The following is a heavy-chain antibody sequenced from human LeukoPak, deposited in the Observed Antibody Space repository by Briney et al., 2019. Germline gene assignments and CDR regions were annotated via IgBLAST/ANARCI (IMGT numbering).Heavy chain of an antibody. V-gene: IGHV4-59*08. J-gene: IGHJ5*02. CDR2: IYYSGST. Sequence: SETLSLSCTVSGGSISNYYWSWIRQPPGEGLKWIAYIYYSGSTNYNPSLKSRVTISVDTSKNQFSLNLNSVTAADTAVYYCARSIAGTRSKFDNWGQGSLVTVSS. CDR3: ARSIAGTRSKFDN. CDR1: GGSISNYY. D-gene: IGHD1/OR15-1a*01.